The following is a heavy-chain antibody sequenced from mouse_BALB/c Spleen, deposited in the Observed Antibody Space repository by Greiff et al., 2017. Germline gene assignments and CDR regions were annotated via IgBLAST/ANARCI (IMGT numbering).Heavy chain of an antibody. J-gene: IGHJ4*01. V-gene: IGHV2-6-4*01. CDR3: ARNWDYYDLSSMDY. CDR2: IWGGGST. Sequence: VQLKESGPGLVAPSQSLSITCTVSGFSLSRYSVHWVRQPPGKGLEWLGMIWGGGSTDYNSALKSRLSISKDNSKSQVFLKMNSLQTDDTAMYYCARNWDYYDLSSMDYWGQGTSVTVSS. CDR1: GFSLSRYS. D-gene: IGHD2-4*01.